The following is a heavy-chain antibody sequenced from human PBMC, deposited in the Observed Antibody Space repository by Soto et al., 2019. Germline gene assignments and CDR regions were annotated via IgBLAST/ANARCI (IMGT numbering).Heavy chain of an antibody. CDR3: ARDKITGLFDY. Sequence: QVQLQQWGAGLLKPSETLSLTCAVYGGSFSGYYWTWIRQPPGTGLEWIGEINHSGSTNDNPSLKRRVTISVDTSKHQFSLTLTSVTAADTAVYYCARDKITGLFDYWGQGTLVTVSS. CDR2: INHSGST. CDR1: GGSFSGYY. V-gene: IGHV4-34*01. D-gene: IGHD2-8*02. J-gene: IGHJ4*02.